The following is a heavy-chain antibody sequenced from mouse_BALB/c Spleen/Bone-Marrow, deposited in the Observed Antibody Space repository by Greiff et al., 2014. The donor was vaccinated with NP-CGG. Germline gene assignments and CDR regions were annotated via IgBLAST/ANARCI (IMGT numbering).Heavy chain of an antibody. V-gene: IGHV1-69*01. CDR3: ARGGHDFSLDY. J-gene: IGHJ4*01. CDR1: GYTFTDKW. Sequence: GAEFVMPGASVKMSCKASGYTFTDKWMHWVKQRPGQGLEWIGAIDTSDSYINYNQKFKGKASLTVDASSSTAYMHLSSLTSDDSAVYYCARGGHDFSLDYWGQGTSVIVSS. CDR2: IDTSDSYI. D-gene: IGHD2-4*01.